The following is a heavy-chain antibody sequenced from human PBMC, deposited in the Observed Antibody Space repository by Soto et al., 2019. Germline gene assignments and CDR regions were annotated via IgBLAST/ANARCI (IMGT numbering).Heavy chain of an antibody. V-gene: IGHV4-59*01. J-gene: IGHJ5*02. Sequence: QVQLQESGPGLVKPSETLSLTCNVSGDSIRSYFWSWIRQPPGKGLEWIGYIPYSGGPTYNPSLKSTVTISIDTSKKQFSLRMTSVTAADTAVYYCASSKMGLISVLETWGQGTLVTVSA. CDR2: IPYSGGP. CDR3: ASSKMGLISVLET. D-gene: IGHD2-8*01. CDR1: GDSIRSYF.